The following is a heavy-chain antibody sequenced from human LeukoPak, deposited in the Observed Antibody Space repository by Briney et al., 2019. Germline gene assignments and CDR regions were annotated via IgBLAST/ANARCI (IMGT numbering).Heavy chain of an antibody. Sequence: GGSLRLSCAASGFTFDDYGMSWVRQAPGKGREWVSGINWNGGSTGYADSVKGRFTISRDNAKNSLYLQMNSLGAEDTALYHCARDKGEPFNWFDPWGQGTLVTVSS. J-gene: IGHJ5*02. CDR3: ARDKGEPFNWFDP. CDR2: INWNGGST. D-gene: IGHD3-16*01. V-gene: IGHV3-20*01. CDR1: GFTFDDYG.